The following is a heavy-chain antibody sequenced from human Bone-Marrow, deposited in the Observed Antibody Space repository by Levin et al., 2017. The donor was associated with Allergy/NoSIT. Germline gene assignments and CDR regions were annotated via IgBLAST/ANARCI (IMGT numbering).Heavy chain of an antibody. CDR1: GFNFSTHS. CDR2: ITSRSTYI. J-gene: IGHJ4*02. D-gene: IGHD3-3*01. Sequence: GESLKISCEGSGFNFSTHSMNWVRQTPEKGLEWVSSITSRSTYIHYADSVRDRFTISRDNAKNSLYLQMNSLRVDDTALYYCVASTPSDFWGQGTQVTVSS. V-gene: IGHV3-21*01. CDR3: VASTPSDF.